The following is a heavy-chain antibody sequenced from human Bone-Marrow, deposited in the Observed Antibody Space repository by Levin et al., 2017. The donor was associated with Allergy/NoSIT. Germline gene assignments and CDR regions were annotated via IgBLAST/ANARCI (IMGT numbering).Heavy chain of an antibody. D-gene: IGHD2-2*01. Sequence: GGSLRLSCAASGFTFSSYAMHWVRQAPGKGLEWVAVISYDGSNKYYADSVKGRFTISRDNSKNTLYLQMNSLRAEDTAVYYCARDGGTDIVVVPATLYWYFDLWGRGTLVTVSS. CDR3: ARDGGTDIVVVPATLYWYFDL. CDR1: GFTFSSYA. J-gene: IGHJ2*01. CDR2: ISYDGSNK. V-gene: IGHV3-30-3*01.